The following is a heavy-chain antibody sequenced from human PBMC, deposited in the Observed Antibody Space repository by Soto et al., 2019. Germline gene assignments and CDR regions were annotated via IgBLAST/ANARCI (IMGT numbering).Heavy chain of an antibody. CDR3: ARGLGRYYYYGMDV. Sequence: ASVKVSCKASGYTFTGYYMHWVRQAPGQGLEWMGWINPNSGGTNYAQKFQGWVTMTRDTSISTAYMELSRLRSDDTAVYYCARGLGRYYYYGMDVWGQGTTVTVSS. CDR2: INPNSGGT. CDR1: GYTFTGYY. V-gene: IGHV1-2*04. D-gene: IGHD7-27*01. J-gene: IGHJ6*02.